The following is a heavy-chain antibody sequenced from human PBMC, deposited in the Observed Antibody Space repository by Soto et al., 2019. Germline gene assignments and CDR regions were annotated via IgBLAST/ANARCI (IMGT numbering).Heavy chain of an antibody. Sequence: QVQLQESGPGLVKPSETLSLTCTVSGGSISSYYWSWIRQPLGKGLEWIGYIYNSGSTNYNPSLKSRVTIXXDXSXXQFSLKLSSVTASDTAVHYCASSQDDSSGWYVLHYWGQGTLVTVSS. CDR3: ASSQDDSSGWYVLHY. CDR1: GGSISSYY. V-gene: IGHV4-59*08. J-gene: IGHJ4*02. D-gene: IGHD6-19*01. CDR2: IYNSGST.